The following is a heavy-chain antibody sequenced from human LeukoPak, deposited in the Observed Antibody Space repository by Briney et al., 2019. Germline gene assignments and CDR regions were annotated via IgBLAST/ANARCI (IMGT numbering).Heavy chain of an antibody. CDR2: INHSGST. J-gene: IGHJ3*02. D-gene: IGHD2-2*01. Sequence: SETLSLTCAVYGGSSSGYYWSWIRQPPGKGLEWIGEINHSGSTNYNPSLKSRVTISVDTSKNQFSLKLSSVTAADTAVYYCASLWPYQLSAFDIWGQGTMVTVSS. V-gene: IGHV4-34*01. CDR3: ASLWPYQLSAFDI. CDR1: GGSSSGYY.